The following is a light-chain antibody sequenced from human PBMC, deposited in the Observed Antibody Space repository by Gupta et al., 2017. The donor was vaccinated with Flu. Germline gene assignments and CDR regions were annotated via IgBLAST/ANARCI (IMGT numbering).Light chain of an antibody. CDR3: QQYGSSPYT. CDR1: QSVDTSR. V-gene: IGKV3-20*01. J-gene: IGKJ2*01. CDR2: ATS. Sequence: PGERATLSCRASQSVDTSRFAWYQQRLGQAPRLLVYATSTRATGIPDRFSGSGSGTDFTLTISRLEPEDFAVYYCQQYGSSPYTFGQGTRLEIK.